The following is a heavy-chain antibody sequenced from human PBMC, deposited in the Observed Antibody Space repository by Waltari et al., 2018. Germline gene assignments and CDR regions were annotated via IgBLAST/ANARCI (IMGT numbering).Heavy chain of an antibody. CDR1: GFTFDDYA. Sequence: EVQLVESGGVVVQPGGSLRLSCAASGFTFDDYAMHWVRQAPGKGLEWVALISWDGGSTYYADSVKGRFTISRDNSKNSLYLQMNSLRAEDTALYYCARSRIAVADYWGQGTLVTVSS. CDR3: ARSRIAVADY. D-gene: IGHD6-19*01. V-gene: IGHV3-43D*04. CDR2: ISWDGGST. J-gene: IGHJ4*02.